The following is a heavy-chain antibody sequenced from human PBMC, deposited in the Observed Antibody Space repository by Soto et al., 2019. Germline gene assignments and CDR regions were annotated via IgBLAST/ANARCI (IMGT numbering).Heavy chain of an antibody. D-gene: IGHD6-13*01. V-gene: IGHV1-8*01. CDR2: MNPNSGNT. Sequence: QVQLVQSGAEVKKPGASVKVSCKASGYTFTSYDINWVRQATGQGLEWMGWMNPNSGNTGYAQKFQGRVTMTRNTSISTAYMALSSLGSEDTAVYYCVRERSAAGTGWFDPWGQGTLVTVSS. J-gene: IGHJ5*02. CDR3: VRERSAAGTGWFDP. CDR1: GYTFTSYD.